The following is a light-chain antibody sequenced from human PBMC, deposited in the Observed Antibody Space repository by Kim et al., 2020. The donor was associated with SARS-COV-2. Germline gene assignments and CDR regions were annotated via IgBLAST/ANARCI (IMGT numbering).Light chain of an antibody. J-gene: IGLJ3*02. Sequence: QPVLTQSPSASASLGASVKLTCTLSSGHSTYAIAWHQQQPEKGPRYLMKVDGDGSHDKGDGIPDRFSGSSSGAERYLTISSLQPEDEADYYCQTWGTGIHWVFGGGTKVTVL. V-gene: IGLV4-69*01. CDR1: SGHSTYA. CDR2: VDGDGSH. CDR3: QTWGTGIHWV.